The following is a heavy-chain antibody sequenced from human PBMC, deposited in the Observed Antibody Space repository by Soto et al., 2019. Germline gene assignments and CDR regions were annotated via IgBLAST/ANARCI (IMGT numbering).Heavy chain of an antibody. CDR1: GFTFSNYW. D-gene: IGHD1-1*01. CDR3: AQTTPSIHWFDP. V-gene: IGHV3-23*04. CDR2: ISAGGGNT. J-gene: IGHJ5*02. Sequence: EVQLVESGGGLVQPGGSLRLSCAGSGFTFSNYWMYWVRQVPGKGLEWVSAISAGGGNTYYRDSVKGRFTISRDNSKNTLYLQMNSLRAEDTAVYFCAQTTPSIHWFDPWGQGTLVTVSS.